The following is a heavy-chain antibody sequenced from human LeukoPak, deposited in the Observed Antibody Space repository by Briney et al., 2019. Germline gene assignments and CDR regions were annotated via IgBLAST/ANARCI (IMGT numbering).Heavy chain of an antibody. D-gene: IGHD3-3*01. V-gene: IGHV3-23*01. J-gene: IGHJ4*02. CDR2: IIGSGEST. CDR3: AFGEVRFLEWPPTDY. CDR1: GFTFNKYA. Sequence: GGSLRLSCAASGFTFNKYAMSWVRQAPGKGLEWVSAIIGSGESTYYADSVKGRFTISRDNSKNTLYLQMSSLRAEDTAVYYCAFGEVRFLEWPPTDYWGQGTLVTVSS.